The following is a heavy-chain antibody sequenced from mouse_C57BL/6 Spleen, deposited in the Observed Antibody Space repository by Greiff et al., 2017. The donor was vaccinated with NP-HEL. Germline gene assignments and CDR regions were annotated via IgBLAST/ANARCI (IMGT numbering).Heavy chain of an antibody. J-gene: IGHJ4*01. CDR1: GYAFSSYW. D-gene: IGHD2-3*01. Sequence: QAQLQQSGAELVKPGASVKISCKASGYAFSSYWMNWVKQRPGKGLEWIGQIYPGDGDTNYNGKFKGKATLTADKSSSTAYMQLSSLTSEDSAVYFCARGIYDGYLYYYAMDYWGQGTSVTVSS. CDR2: IYPGDGDT. V-gene: IGHV1-80*01. CDR3: ARGIYDGYLYYYAMDY.